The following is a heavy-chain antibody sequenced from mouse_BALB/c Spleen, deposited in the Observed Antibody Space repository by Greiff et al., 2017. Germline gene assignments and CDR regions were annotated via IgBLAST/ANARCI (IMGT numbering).Heavy chain of an antibody. V-gene: IGHV1S41*01. D-gene: IGHD2-14*01. Sequence: DLVKPGASVKLSCKASGYTFTSYWINWIKQRPGQGLEWIGRIAPGSGSTYYNEMFKGKATLTVDTSSSTAYIQLSSLSSEDSAVYFCAKGRYYRYDEKGAMDYWGQGTTLTVSS. CDR3: AKGRYYRYDEKGAMDY. J-gene: IGHJ2*01. CDR2: IAPGSGST. CDR1: GYTFTSYW.